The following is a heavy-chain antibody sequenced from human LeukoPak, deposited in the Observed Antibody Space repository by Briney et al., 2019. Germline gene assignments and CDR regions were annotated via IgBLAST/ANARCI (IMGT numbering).Heavy chain of an antibody. V-gene: IGHV1-2*02. CDR2: INPNSGGT. D-gene: IGHD3-3*01. CDR1: GYTFTGYY. CDR3: ARGNRITIFGVASPHFDY. Sequence: ASVKVSCKASGYTFTGYYMHWVRQAPGRGLEWMGWINPNSGGTNYAQQFQGRVTMTRDTSISTAYMELSRLRSDDTAVYYCARGNRITIFGVASPHFDYWGQGTLVTVSS. J-gene: IGHJ4*02.